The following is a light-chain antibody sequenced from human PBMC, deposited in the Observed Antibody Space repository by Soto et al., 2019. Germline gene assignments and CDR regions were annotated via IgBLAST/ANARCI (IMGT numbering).Light chain of an antibody. J-gene: IGKJ4*01. CDR2: DAS. CDR3: QEGTYWPA. Sequence: EIVLTQSPAILSLSPGEKATLSCRASQSVSGSLGWYQQKPGQAPRLIIYDASVRATGIPARFSGSGSGTDFTLTISSLEPEDFAVYYCQEGTYWPAFGGGTKAEIK. CDR1: QSVSGS. V-gene: IGKV3-11*01.